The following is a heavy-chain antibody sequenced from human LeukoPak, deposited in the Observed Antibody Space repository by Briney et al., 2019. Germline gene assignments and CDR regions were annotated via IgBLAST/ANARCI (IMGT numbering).Heavy chain of an antibody. CDR3: ARGRLSGMDV. Sequence: GGSLRLSCAASGFNSYWMSWVRQAPGKGLEWVSSISSSSSYIYYADSVKGRFTLSRDNANNSLYLQMNSLRAEDTAVYYCARGRLSGMDVRGKGTTVTVSS. CDR2: ISSSSSYI. J-gene: IGHJ6*03. V-gene: IGHV3-21*01. CDR1: GFNSYW.